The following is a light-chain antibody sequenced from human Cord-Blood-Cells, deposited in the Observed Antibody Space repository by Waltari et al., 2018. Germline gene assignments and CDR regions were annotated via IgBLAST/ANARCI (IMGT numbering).Light chain of an antibody. CDR1: QSVLYSSNNKNY. CDR2: WAS. CDR3: QQYYSTPLT. V-gene: IGKV4-1*01. Sequence: DIVMTQSPDSLVVPLGERATINCKSSQSVLYSSNNKNYLAWYQQKPGQPPKLLIYWASTRESGVPDRFSGSGSGTDFTLTISSLQAEDVAVYYCQQYYSTPLTFGGGTKVEIK. J-gene: IGKJ4*01.